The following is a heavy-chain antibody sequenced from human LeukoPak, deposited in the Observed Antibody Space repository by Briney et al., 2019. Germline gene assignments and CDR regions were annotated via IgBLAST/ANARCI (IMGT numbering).Heavy chain of an antibody. Sequence: SQTLSLTCVISGDSVFSNSASWNWIRQSPSRCLEWLGMTYYRVKWFHAYAVSVKSRITVNPDTSQNPFSLQMNYVTPEETAVYYCARETASSSSGRIRQRGAWDIDYWGQGTLVTVSS. D-gene: IGHD6-6*01. V-gene: IGHV6-1*01. CDR1: GDSVFSNSAS. J-gene: IGHJ4*02. CDR3: ARETASSSSGRIRQRGAWDIDY. CDR2: TYYRVKWFH.